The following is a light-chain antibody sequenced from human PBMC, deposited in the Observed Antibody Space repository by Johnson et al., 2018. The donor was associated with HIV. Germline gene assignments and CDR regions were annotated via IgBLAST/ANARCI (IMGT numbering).Light chain of an antibody. CDR1: ISNIESYF. Sequence: QFVLTQPPSVSAAPGQRVNISCSGNISNIESYFVSWYQQLPGAAPTLLIYEDNKRPSGIPDRFSGSKSGATASLGISGLQTGDEADYYCGTWHSLTIFFVFGTGTRVSVL. CDR2: EDN. CDR3: GTWHSLTIFFV. V-gene: IGLV1-51*02. J-gene: IGLJ1*01.